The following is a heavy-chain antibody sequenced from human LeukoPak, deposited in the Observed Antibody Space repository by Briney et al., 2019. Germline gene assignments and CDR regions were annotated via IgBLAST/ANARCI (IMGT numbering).Heavy chain of an antibody. J-gene: IGHJ4*02. CDR3: ARHGITMVRGVFDY. Sequence: PSETLSLTCTVSGYSISSASYWGWIRQPPGKGPEWIGSIYRSGTTYYNPSLKSRVTISVDTSKNQFSLKLSSVTDADTAVYYCARHGITMVRGVFDYWGQGTLVTVSS. V-gene: IGHV4-38-2*02. D-gene: IGHD3-10*01. CDR1: GYSISSASY. CDR2: IYRSGTT.